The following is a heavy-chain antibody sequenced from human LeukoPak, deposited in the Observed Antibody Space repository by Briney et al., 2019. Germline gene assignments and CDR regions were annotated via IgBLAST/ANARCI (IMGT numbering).Heavy chain of an antibody. V-gene: IGHV4-39*01. CDR3: ARHSTENYYDSSAMDAFDI. D-gene: IGHD3-22*01. J-gene: IGHJ3*02. Sequence: SETLSLTCTVSGGSISSSSYYWGWIRQPPGTGLEWIGSIYYSGSTYYNPSLKSRVTISVDTSKNQFSLKLSSVTAADTAVYYCARHSTENYYDSSAMDAFDIWGQGTMVTVSS. CDR1: GGSISSSSYY. CDR2: IYYSGST.